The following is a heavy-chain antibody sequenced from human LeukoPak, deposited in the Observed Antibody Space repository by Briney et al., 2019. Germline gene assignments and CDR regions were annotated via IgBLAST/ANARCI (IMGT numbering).Heavy chain of an antibody. J-gene: IGHJ6*03. Sequence: ASVKVSCKASGYTFTSYDINWVRQATGQGLEWMGWMNPNSGNTGYAQKFQGRVTITRNTSISTAYMELSSLRSEGTAVYYCARGDIVVVPKPELIDYYYYYMDVWGKGTTVTVSS. CDR3: ARGDIVVVPKPELIDYYYYYMDV. CDR2: MNPNSGNT. CDR1: GYTFTSYD. V-gene: IGHV1-8*03. D-gene: IGHD2-2*01.